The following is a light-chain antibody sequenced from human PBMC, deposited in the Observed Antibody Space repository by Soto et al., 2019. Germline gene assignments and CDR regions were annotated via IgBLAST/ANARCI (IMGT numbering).Light chain of an antibody. J-gene: IGKJ5*01. CDR3: QQHNQWPIT. Sequence: IRMTKTPASLSVSPGETASLSCMASQSAGNFLAWYQQKPGQAPRLLIYYISTRATGIPARFSGSGSGIEFTLTINSLQSEDSAVYYCQQHNQWPITFGQGTRLEIK. CDR1: QSAGNF. CDR2: YIS. V-gene: IGKV3D-15*01.